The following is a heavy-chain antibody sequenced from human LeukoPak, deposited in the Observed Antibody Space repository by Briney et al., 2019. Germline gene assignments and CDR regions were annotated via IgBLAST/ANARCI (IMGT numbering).Heavy chain of an antibody. CDR2: ISYDGSNK. CDR3: AREIAVAGTTGLDY. J-gene: IGHJ4*02. D-gene: IGHD6-19*01. CDR1: GFTFSSYA. V-gene: IGHV3-30-3*01. Sequence: PGGSLRLSCAASGFTFSSYAMHWVRQAPGKGLEWVAVISYDGSNKYYADSVKGRFTISRDNAKNSPYLQMNSLRAEDTAVYYCAREIAVAGTTGLDYWGQGTLVTVSS.